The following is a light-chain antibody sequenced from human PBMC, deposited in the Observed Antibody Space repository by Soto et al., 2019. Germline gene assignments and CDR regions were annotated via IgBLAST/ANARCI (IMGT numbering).Light chain of an antibody. Sequence: EIVLTQSPATLSLSPGERATLSCRASQSVRNYLAWYQHKPGQAPRLLIYEASNRAAGIPARFSGSGSGTDFTLTISSLEPEDFEVYYCQQRNNWPRITFGQGTRLEIK. CDR2: EAS. CDR3: QQRNNWPRIT. V-gene: IGKV3-11*01. J-gene: IGKJ5*01. CDR1: QSVRNY.